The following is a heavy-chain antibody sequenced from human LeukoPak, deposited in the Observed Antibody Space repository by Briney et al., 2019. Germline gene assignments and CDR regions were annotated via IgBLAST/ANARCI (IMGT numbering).Heavy chain of an antibody. CDR2: IKSKTDGGTT. D-gene: IGHD3-16*02. Sequence: GGSLRLSCAASGFTFSNAWMSWVRPAPGEGLEWVGRIKSKTDGGTTDYTAPVKGRFTISRDDSKNTLYLQMNSLKTEDTAVYYCTTSGGFYDYVWGSYRGDDYWGQGTLVTVSS. V-gene: IGHV3-15*01. J-gene: IGHJ4*02. CDR1: GFTFSNAW. CDR3: TTSGGFYDYVWGSYRGDDY.